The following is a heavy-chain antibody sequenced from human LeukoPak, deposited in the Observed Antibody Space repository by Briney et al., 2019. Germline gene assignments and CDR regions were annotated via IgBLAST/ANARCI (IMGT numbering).Heavy chain of an antibody. D-gene: IGHD2-15*01. J-gene: IGHJ4*02. CDR3: AREVRRYCSGGSCYPFCY. V-gene: IGHV3-30*04. CDR1: GFTFSSYA. CDR2: ISYDGSNK. Sequence: GGSLRLSCAASGFTFSSYAMHWVRQAPGKGLEWVAVISYDGSNKYYADSVKGRFTISRDNSKNTLYLQMNSLRAEDTAVYYCAREVRRYCSGGSCYPFCYWGQGTLVTVSS.